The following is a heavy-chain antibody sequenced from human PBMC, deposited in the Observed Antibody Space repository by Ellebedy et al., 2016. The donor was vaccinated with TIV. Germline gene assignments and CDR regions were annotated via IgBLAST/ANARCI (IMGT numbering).Heavy chain of an antibody. Sequence: MPSETLSLTCTVSGGSISSSSYYWGWIRQPPGKGLEWIGNIYYSGSTYYNPSLKSRVTISVDTSKNQFSLKLSSVTAADTAVYYCARHVKTMFDLYYFDYWGQGTLVTVSS. J-gene: IGHJ4*02. D-gene: IGHD3-10*02. CDR2: IYYSGST. CDR1: GGSISSSSYY. V-gene: IGHV4-39*01. CDR3: ARHVKTMFDLYYFDY.